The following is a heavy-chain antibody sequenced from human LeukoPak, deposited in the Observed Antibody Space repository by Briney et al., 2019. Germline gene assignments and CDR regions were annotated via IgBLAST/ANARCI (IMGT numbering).Heavy chain of an antibody. Sequence: GASVKVSCKASGYTFTSYGISWVRQAPGQGLEWMGWISAYNGNTNYAQKLQGRVTMTTDTSTSTAYMELRSLRFDDTVVYYCARAVVDTAIPGWFDPWGQGTLVTVSS. CDR3: ARAVVDTAIPGWFDP. J-gene: IGHJ5*02. CDR2: ISAYNGNT. D-gene: IGHD5-18*01. V-gene: IGHV1-18*01. CDR1: GYTFTSYG.